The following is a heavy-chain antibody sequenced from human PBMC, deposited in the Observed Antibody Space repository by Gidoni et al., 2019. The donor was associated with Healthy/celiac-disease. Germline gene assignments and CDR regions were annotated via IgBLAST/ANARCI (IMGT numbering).Heavy chain of an antibody. D-gene: IGHD3-22*01. CDR2: IKQDGSEK. Sequence: EVQLVESGGGLVQPGGSLRLSCAAAGFQLSSYWMSWVRQAPGKGLEWVANIKQDGSEKYYVDSVKGRFTISRDNAKNSLYLQMNSLRAEDTAVYYCARPRITMISPASYWGQGTLVTVSS. V-gene: IGHV3-7*01. J-gene: IGHJ4*02. CDR3: ARPRITMISPASY. CDR1: GFQLSSYW.